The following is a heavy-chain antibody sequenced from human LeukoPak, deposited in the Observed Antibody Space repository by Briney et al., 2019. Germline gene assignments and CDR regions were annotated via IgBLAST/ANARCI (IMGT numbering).Heavy chain of an antibody. CDR2: INPNSGGT. D-gene: IGHD3-10*01. CDR3: ASSKRLYYGSGSYSFWFDP. J-gene: IGHJ5*02. Sequence: ASVKVSCKASGYTFTGYYMHWVRQAPGQGLEWMGWINPNSGGTNYAQKFQGRVTMTRDTSIGTAYMELSRLRSDDTAVYYCASSKRLYYGSGSYSFWFDPWGQGTLVTVSS. CDR1: GYTFTGYY. V-gene: IGHV1-2*02.